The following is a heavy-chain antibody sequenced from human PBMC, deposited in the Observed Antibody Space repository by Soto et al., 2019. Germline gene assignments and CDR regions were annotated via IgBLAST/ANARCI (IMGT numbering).Heavy chain of an antibody. D-gene: IGHD3-22*01. CDR1: GFTVSSHY. J-gene: IGHJ6*02. CDR3: AIKPGYYYDSSGYFEDYYYGMDV. V-gene: IGHV3-53*01. Sequence: EVQLAESGGGLIQPGGSLRLSCEASGFTVSSHYMSWVRQGPGKGLEWVSTIYKGGGTFYADSVRGRFTISRDTFQNMVFLQMNNLRAEDTAVYYCAIKPGYYYDSSGYFEDYYYGMDVWGQGTTVTVSS. CDR2: IYKGGGT.